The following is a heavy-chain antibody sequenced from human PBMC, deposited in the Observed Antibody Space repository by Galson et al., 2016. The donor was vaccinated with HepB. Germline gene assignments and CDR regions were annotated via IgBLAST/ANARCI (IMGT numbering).Heavy chain of an antibody. CDR2: ISGSIDTT. J-gene: IGHJ4*02. D-gene: IGHD6-13*01. CDR1: GFTFSGYA. CDR3: AKDIDESSSSLGYYFDY. V-gene: IGHV3-23*01. Sequence: SLRLSCAASGFTFSGYAMSWVRQVPGKGLEWVSAISGSIDTTYYADSVKGRFTASRDNSKNTLYLQMSSLRAEDTGVYYCAKDIDESSSSLGYYFDYWGQGTLVTVSS.